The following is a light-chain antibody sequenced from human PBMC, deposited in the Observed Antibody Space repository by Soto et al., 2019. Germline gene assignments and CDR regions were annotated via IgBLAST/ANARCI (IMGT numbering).Light chain of an antibody. J-gene: IGKJ4*01. CDR2: EVS. CDR1: QTVSSS. CDR3: QQHINWPLT. V-gene: IGKV3-11*01. Sequence: EIVLTQSPATLSLSPGERATLSCRASQTVSSSLAWYQQKPGQAPRLLIYEVSNRATGIPAGFSGSGSGADFTLTISSLEPGDFALYYCQQHINWPLTFGGGTKV.